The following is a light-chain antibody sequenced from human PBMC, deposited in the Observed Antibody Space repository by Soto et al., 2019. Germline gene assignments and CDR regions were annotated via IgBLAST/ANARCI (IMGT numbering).Light chain of an antibody. V-gene: IGLV7-46*01. CDR3: LLSYSGPLWV. J-gene: IGLJ3*02. Sequence: QAVVTQEPSLTVSPGGTVTLTCGSSTGTVTSGLYPYWFQQKPGQAPRTLIYDTSNKHSWTPARFSGSLLGGKAALTLSGAQPEDEAEYYCLLSYSGPLWVFGGGTQLTVL. CDR1: TGTVTSGLY. CDR2: DTS.